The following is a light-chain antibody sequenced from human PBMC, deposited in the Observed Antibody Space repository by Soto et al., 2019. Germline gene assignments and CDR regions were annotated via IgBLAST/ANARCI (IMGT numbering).Light chain of an antibody. J-gene: IGKJ4*01. CDR2: DAS. V-gene: IGKV3-11*01. CDR1: ESMGDY. CDR3: PWRSDWPPRLT. Sequence: EVVLTQSPATLSLSPGERATLSCRASESMGDYLTWYQQKLGQAPKLLIYDASHRAIGIPGRFSGDGSGTDFTLTISRLEPEDFAVYYCPWRSDWPPRLTFGGGTKVEIK.